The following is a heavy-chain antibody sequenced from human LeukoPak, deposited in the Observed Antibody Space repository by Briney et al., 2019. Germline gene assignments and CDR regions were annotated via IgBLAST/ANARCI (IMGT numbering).Heavy chain of an antibody. CDR2: IYYIGST. J-gene: IGHJ5*02. CDR3: ARTSLRRYDSSGMRLNWFDP. V-gene: IGHV4-39*07. D-gene: IGHD3-22*01. CDR1: GGSISSSSYY. Sequence: PSETLSLTCTVSGGSISSSSYYWGWIRQPPGKGLEWIGSIYYIGSTYYNPSLKSRVPISVDTSKNQFSLKLSSVTAADTAVYYCARTSLRRYDSSGMRLNWFDPWGQGTLVTVSS.